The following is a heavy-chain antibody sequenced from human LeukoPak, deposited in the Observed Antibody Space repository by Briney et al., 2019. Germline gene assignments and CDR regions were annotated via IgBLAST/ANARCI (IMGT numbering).Heavy chain of an antibody. CDR1: GYSISSGYY. D-gene: IGHD3-22*01. CDR3: ARHDAPYYYDSSGFDY. V-gene: IGHV4-38-2*02. J-gene: IGHJ4*02. CDR2: IYRSGST. Sequence: SETLSLTCIVSGYSISSGYYWGWIRQSPGKGLEWIGTIYRSGSTYSNPSLRGRVTISVDTSKNQFSLKLSSVTAADTAVYYCARHDAPYYYDSSGFDYWGQGTLVTVSS.